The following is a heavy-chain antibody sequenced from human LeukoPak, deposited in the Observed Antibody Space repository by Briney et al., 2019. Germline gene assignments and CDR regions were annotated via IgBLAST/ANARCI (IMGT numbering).Heavy chain of an antibody. J-gene: IGHJ4*02. CDR2: ISSSSSTI. Sequence: GGSLRLSCAASGFTFSSYSMNWVRQAPGKGLEWVSYISSSSSTIYYADSVKGRFTISRDNAKNSLYLQMNSLRAEDTAVYYCARDSTGYYGSGSYFSSGWGQGTLVTVSS. D-gene: IGHD3-10*01. CDR3: ARDSTGYYGSGSYFSSG. V-gene: IGHV3-48*01. CDR1: GFTFSSYS.